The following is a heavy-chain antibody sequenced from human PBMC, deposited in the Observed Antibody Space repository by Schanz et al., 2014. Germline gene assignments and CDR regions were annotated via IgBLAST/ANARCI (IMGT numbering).Heavy chain of an antibody. CDR1: GGTFSSFG. CDR3: ARSNYYDNSDYYNSFDY. J-gene: IGHJ4*02. V-gene: IGHV1-69*02. CDR2: IIPILGIA. Sequence: QVQLVQSGAEVKKPGSSVKVSCKASGGTFSSFGINWVRQAPGQGLEWMGRIIPILGIANYAQNFQGRVTITADKSTSTAYMDLSSLRPEDTAVYYCARSNYYDNSDYYNSFDYWGQGTLVTVSS. D-gene: IGHD3-22*01.